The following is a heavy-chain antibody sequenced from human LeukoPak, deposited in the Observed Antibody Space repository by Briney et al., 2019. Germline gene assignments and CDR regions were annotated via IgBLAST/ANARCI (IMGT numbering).Heavy chain of an antibody. J-gene: IGHJ5*02. V-gene: IGHV4-39*07. CDR2: IYYSGST. CDR3: ARSTIFGVVPRWFDP. D-gene: IGHD3-3*01. CDR1: GGSISSSSYY. Sequence: TSETLSLTCTVSGGSISSSSYYWGWIRQPPGKGLEWIGSIYYSGSTYYNPSLKSRVTISVDTSKNQFSLKLSSVTAANTAVYYCARSTIFGVVPRWFDPWGQGTLVTVSS.